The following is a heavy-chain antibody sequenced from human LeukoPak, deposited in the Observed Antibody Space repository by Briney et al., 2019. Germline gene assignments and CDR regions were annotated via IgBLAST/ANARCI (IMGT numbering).Heavy chain of an antibody. D-gene: IGHD6-19*01. CDR2: IYYSGST. CDR1: GDSISSYY. Sequence: PSETLSLTCTVSGDSISSYYWSWIRQSPGKGLEWIGYIYYSGSTNYNPSLKSRVTISVDTSKNQFSLKLSSVTAADTAVYYCARGSSGWYGGFDPWGQGTLVTVSS. V-gene: IGHV4-59*01. CDR3: ARGSSGWYGGFDP. J-gene: IGHJ5*02.